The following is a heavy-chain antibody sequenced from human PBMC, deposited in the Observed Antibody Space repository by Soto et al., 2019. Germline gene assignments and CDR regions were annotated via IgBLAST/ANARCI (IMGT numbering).Heavy chain of an antibody. V-gene: IGHV3-30*03. CDR3: ARDWVNARYCSSTSCYRPGAFDI. CDR2: ISYDGSEK. Sequence: SGGSLRLSCAASGFTFNTYGMHWVRQAPGKGLEWVAVISYDGSEKYYVDSVKGRFTISKDNSKNTLYLQMNSLRAEDTAVYYCARDWVNARYCSSTSCYRPGAFDIWGQGTMVTVSS. J-gene: IGHJ3*02. CDR1: GFTFNTYG. D-gene: IGHD2-2*02.